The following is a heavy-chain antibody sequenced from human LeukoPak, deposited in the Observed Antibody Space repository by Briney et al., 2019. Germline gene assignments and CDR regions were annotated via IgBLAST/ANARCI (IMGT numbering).Heavy chain of an antibody. CDR3: ASMPSTEIYYFYCMDV. V-gene: IGHV3-74*01. Sequence: GGSLRLSCTASGFTFNNYWMHWVRQAPGKGLVWVSRIYNDGRITSYPDSVKGRFTISRDNPKNTLYLHMDRLGTEDTAVYYCASMPSTEIYYFYCMDVWGKGTTVTVSS. D-gene: IGHD2-2*01. CDR2: IYNDGRIT. J-gene: IGHJ6*03. CDR1: GFTFNNYW.